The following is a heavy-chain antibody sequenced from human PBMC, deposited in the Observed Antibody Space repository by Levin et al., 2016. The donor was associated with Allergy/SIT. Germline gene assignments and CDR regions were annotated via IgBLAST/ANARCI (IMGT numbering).Heavy chain of an antibody. V-gene: IGHV1-18*01. CDR3: ARVYGYGGNSESDY. CDR2: ISAYNGNT. D-gene: IGHD4-23*01. Sequence: ASVKVSCKASGYTFTSYGISWVRQAPGQGLEWMGWISAYNGNTNYAQKLQGRVTMTTDTYTSTAYMELRSLRSDDTAVYYCARVYGYGGNSESDYWGQGTLVTVSS. CDR1: GYTFTSYG. J-gene: IGHJ4*02.